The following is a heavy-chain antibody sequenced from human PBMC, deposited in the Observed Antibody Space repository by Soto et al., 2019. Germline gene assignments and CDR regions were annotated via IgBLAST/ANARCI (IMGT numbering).Heavy chain of an antibody. CDR3: ARTIAAAPDYYGMDV. D-gene: IGHD6-6*01. V-gene: IGHV4-31*03. CDR2: IYYSGST. J-gene: IGHJ6*02. Sequence: NPSETLSLTCTVSGGSISSGGYYWSWIRQHPGKGLEWIGYIYYSGSTYYNPSLKSRVTISVDTSKNQFSLKLSSVTAADTAVYYCARTIAAAPDYYGMDVWGQGTTVTVSS. CDR1: GGSISSGGYY.